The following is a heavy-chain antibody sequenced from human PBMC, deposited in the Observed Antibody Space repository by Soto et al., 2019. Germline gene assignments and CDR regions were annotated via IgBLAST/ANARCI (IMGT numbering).Heavy chain of an antibody. CDR3: ARSPYYSNFDY. V-gene: IGHV4-34*01. J-gene: IGHJ4*02. CDR1: GGSFSGYY. Sequence: ETLSLTCTVYGGSFSGYYWSWIRQPPGKGLEWIGEINHSGSTNYNPSLKSRVTISVDTSKNQFSLKLSSVTAADTAVYYCARSPYYSNFDYWGQGTLVTVSS. CDR2: INHSGST. D-gene: IGHD4-4*01.